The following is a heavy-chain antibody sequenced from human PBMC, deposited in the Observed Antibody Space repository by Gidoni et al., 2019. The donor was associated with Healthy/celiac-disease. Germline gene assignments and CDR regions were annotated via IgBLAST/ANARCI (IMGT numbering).Heavy chain of an antibody. CDR3: AKDSSGYYYYYGMDV. J-gene: IGHJ6*02. D-gene: IGHD3-22*01. CDR2: ISYDGSNK. V-gene: IGHV3-30*18. Sequence: QVQLVESGGGVVQPGRSLRPSCAASGFTLSSYGMHWVRQAPGKGLEWVAVISYDGSNKYYADSVKGRFTISRDNSKNTLYLQMNSLRAEDTAVYYCAKDSSGYYYYYGMDVWGQGTTVTVSS. CDR1: GFTLSSYG.